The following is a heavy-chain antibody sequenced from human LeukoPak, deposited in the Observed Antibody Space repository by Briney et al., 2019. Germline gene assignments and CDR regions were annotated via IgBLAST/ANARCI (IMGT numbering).Heavy chain of an antibody. CDR3: ARGPYSSGWFSGWFDP. J-gene: IGHJ5*02. V-gene: IGHV4-59*01. D-gene: IGHD6-19*01. CDR2: IYYSGST. CDR1: GGSISSYY. Sequence: SETLSLTCTVSGGSISSYYWSWIRQPPGKGLEWIGYIYYSGSTSYNPSLKSRVTISVDTSKNQFSLKLSSVTAADTAVYYCARGPYSSGWFSGWFDPWGQGTLVTVSS.